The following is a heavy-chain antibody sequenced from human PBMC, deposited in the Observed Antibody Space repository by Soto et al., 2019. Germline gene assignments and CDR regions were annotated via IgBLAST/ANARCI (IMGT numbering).Heavy chain of an antibody. CDR2: ISGKANNYAT. V-gene: IGHV3-73*01. J-gene: IGHJ4*02. CDR1: GFTFSGSS. Sequence: EVQVVESGGGLVQPGGSLKLSCAASGFTFSGSSLHWVRQASGKGLEWVGRISGKANNYATAYAASVKGRFTLSRDDSKNTAYLQLNGLKTEDTALYYCASDLLRWGQGTLVTVSS. CDR3: ASDLLR.